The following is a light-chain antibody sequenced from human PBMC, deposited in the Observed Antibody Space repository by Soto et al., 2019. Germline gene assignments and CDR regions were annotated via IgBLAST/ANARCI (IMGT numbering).Light chain of an antibody. Sequence: DIQLTPSPSTLSASVGDRVTITCRASQSLSRWLAWYQEKPGQAPKLLIYDASNFKIGVPSRFSGSGSGTKFTLTISSLQPDDFATYCCKQYNSYLWTFGQGTKGDIK. V-gene: IGKV1-5*01. CDR3: KQYNSYLWT. CDR1: QSLSRW. CDR2: DAS. J-gene: IGKJ1*01.